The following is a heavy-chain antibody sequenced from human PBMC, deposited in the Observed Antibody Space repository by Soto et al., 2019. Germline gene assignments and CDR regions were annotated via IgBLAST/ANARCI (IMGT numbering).Heavy chain of an antibody. Sequence: GGSLRLSCAASGFTFSSYAMSWVRQAPGKGLEWVSAISGSGGSTYYADSVKGRFTISRDNSKNTLYLQMNSLRAEDTAVYYCANDPDDWGRYYFDYWGQGTLVTVSS. CDR2: ISGSGGST. V-gene: IGHV3-23*01. D-gene: IGHD3-16*01. CDR3: ANDPDDWGRYYFDY. CDR1: GFTFSSYA. J-gene: IGHJ4*02.